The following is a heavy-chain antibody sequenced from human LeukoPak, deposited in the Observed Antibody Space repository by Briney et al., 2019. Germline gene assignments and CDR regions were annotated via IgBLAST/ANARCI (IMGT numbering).Heavy chain of an antibody. D-gene: IGHD3-3*01. CDR2: ISGSGGST. Sequence: PGGSLRLSCAASGFTFSSYAMSWVRQAPGKGLEWVSAISGSGGSTYYADSVKGRFTISRDNSKNTLYLQMNSLRAEDTAVYYCAKDLYYYDFWSGYLLGFDIWGQGTMVTVSS. CDR1: GFTFSSYA. J-gene: IGHJ3*02. V-gene: IGHV3-23*01. CDR3: AKDLYYYDFWSGYLLGFDI.